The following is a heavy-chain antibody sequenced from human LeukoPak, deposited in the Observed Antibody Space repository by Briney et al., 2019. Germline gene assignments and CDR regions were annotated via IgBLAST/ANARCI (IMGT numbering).Heavy chain of an antibody. Sequence: GGSLRLSCAASGFTFSNFAMSWVRQAPGKGLEWVSAISGSGGSTYYADSVKGRFTISRDNSKNTLYLQMNSLRAEDTAIYYCAKLWTGSYPRYFDYWGQGTLVTVSS. V-gene: IGHV3-23*01. D-gene: IGHD3-10*01. CDR3: AKLWTGSYPRYFDY. J-gene: IGHJ4*02. CDR2: ISGSGGST. CDR1: GFTFSNFA.